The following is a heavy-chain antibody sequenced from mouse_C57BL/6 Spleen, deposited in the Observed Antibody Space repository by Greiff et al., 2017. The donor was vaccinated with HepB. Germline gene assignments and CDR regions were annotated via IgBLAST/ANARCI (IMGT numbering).Heavy chain of an antibody. CDR3: AGGYAGFAY. Sequence: EVMLVESGGGLVKPGGSLKLSCAASGFTFSDYGMHWVRQAPEKGLEWVAYISSGSSTIYYADTVKGRFTISRDNAKNTLFLQMTSLRFEDTAMYYCAGGYAGFAYWGQGTLVTVSA. V-gene: IGHV5-17*01. D-gene: IGHD6-5*01. CDR1: GFTFSDYG. CDR2: ISSGSSTI. J-gene: IGHJ3*01.